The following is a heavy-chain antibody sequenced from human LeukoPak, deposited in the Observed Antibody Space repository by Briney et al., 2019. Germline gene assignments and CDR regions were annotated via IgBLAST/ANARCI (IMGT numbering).Heavy chain of an antibody. V-gene: IGHV3-48*01. Sequence: GGSLRLSCGASGLTFSTYSMNWVRQAPGKGLEWVSYISSDSGTIYYADSVKGRFTISRDNAKKSLYLQMNSLRAEDTAVYYCAKDFLALYSYGYYYYYYMDVWGKGTTVTVSS. CDR1: GLTFSTYS. D-gene: IGHD5-18*01. J-gene: IGHJ6*03. CDR2: ISSDSGTI. CDR3: AKDFLALYSYGYYYYYYMDV.